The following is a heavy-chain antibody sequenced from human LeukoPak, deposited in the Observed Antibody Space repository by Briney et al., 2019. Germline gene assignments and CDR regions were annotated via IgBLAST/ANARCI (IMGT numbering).Heavy chain of an antibody. CDR1: GGAISSYY. D-gene: IGHD2-15*01. CDR3: ARGRGEVVVAAWDVFDI. Sequence: SETLSLTCTVSGGAISSYYWSWIRQPPGQGLEWIAYMFYSGTTNYNPSLRGRVTISLDTSKNQFSLRLSSVTAADTAVYYCARGRGEVVVAAWDVFDIWGQGTMVTVSS. V-gene: IGHV4-59*08. J-gene: IGHJ3*02. CDR2: MFYSGTT.